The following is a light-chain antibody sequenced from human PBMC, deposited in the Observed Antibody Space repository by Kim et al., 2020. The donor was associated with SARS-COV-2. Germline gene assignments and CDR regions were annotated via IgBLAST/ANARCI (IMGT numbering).Light chain of an antibody. CDR2: GNN. Sequence: PSVTSSCSGIRPNIGINYLYCYQPLPGTAPQLLIYGNNQRPSGVPDRFSGSKSGTSASLAISGLRSEDEADYYCAVWDDSLRGYVFGTGTKVTVL. CDR3: AVWDDSLRGYV. CDR1: RPNIGINY. J-gene: IGLJ1*01. V-gene: IGLV1-47*02.